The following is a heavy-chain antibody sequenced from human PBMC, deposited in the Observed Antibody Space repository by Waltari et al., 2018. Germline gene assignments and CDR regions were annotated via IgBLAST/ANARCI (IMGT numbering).Heavy chain of an antibody. J-gene: IGHJ5*02. CDR2: IYYSGST. CDR3: ARDTGTAGTNH. CDR1: GGSISSSSYY. V-gene: IGHV4-39*07. Sequence: QLQLQESGPGLVKPSETLSLTCTVSGGSISSSSYYWGWIRQPPGKGLEWIGSIYYSGSTYYNPSLKSRVTISVDTSKNQFSLKLSSVTAADTAVYYCARDTGTAGTNHWGQGTLVTVSS. D-gene: IGHD6-19*01.